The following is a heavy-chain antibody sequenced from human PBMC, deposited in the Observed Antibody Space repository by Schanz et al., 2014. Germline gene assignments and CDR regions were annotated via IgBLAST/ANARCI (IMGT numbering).Heavy chain of an antibody. CDR1: GGSMSSYY. J-gene: IGHJ3*02. V-gene: IGHV4-59*08. CDR3: ARQILIGAFDI. Sequence: QVQLQETGPGLVKPSETLSLTCTVSGGSMSSYYWTWIRQPPGKGLEWIGYIYYRGSTNYNPSLRIGATISVDPPKTHSPPTASSVPAADTAVYYCARQILIGAFDIWGQGTMVTVSS. CDR2: IYYRGST. D-gene: IGHD3-9*01.